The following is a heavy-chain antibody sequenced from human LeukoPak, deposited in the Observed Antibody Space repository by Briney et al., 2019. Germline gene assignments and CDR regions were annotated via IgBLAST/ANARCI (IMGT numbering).Heavy chain of an antibody. CDR1: GFTFSSYW. CDR3: ARKYGDNPDDAFDI. Sequence: PGGSLRLSCVASGFTFSSYWMSWVRQLPGKGPVWVSRISNDGSITRYGDSVKGRFTISRDNAKNTLYLQMNSLRAEDTAVYYCARKYGDNPDDAFDIWGQGTMVAVSS. V-gene: IGHV3-74*01. CDR2: ISNDGSIT. D-gene: IGHD4-23*01. J-gene: IGHJ3*02.